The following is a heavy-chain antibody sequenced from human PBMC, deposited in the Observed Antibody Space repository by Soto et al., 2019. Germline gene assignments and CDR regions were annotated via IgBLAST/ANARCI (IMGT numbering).Heavy chain of an antibody. Sequence: GGTLRLSCAASRFTFRRYGMHWVRQAPGKGLEWVAVISYDDRNKYYADSVKGRFTISRDNPKNTRYLQMNSLRAEDTAVYYCARDRLRLGELSLLGYFDYWGQGTLVTVSS. J-gene: IGHJ4*02. CDR1: RFTFRRYG. CDR2: ISYDDRNK. V-gene: IGHV3-30*03. D-gene: IGHD3-16*02. CDR3: ARDRLRLGELSLLGYFDY.